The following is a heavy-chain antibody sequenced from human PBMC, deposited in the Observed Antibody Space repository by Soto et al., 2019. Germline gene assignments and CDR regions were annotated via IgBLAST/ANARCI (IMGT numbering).Heavy chain of an antibody. J-gene: IGHJ4*02. CDR2: INSDESIT. Sequence: GGSLRLSYAASGFTFNSYWMHWVRQAPGKGLVWVSRINSDESITDYADSVRGRFTISRDNAKNMLYLQMNSLRAEDTAVYYCARDFGPTIAARVPFDYWGQGILVTVSS. CDR1: GFTFNSYW. V-gene: IGHV3-74*01. CDR3: ARDFGPTIAARVPFDY. D-gene: IGHD6-6*01.